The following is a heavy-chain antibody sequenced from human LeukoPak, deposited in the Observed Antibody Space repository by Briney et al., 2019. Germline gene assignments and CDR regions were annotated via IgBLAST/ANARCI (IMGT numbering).Heavy chain of an antibody. CDR1: GFTVSSNY. V-gene: IGHV3-53*01. CDR3: ASLWAGNY. D-gene: IGHD3-10*01. Sequence: GGSLRLSCAASGFTVSSNYMSWVRQAPGKGLEWVSIIYSGGNTYYAGYLKGRFTIYRDNSRNTVYLQMNSLRAEDTAVYYCASLWAGNYWGQGTLVTVSS. J-gene: IGHJ4*02. CDR2: IYSGGNT.